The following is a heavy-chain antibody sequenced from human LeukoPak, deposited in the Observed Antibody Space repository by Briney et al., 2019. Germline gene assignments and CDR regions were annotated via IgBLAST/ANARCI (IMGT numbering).Heavy chain of an antibody. CDR3: ARTTVTYYYYYYMDV. J-gene: IGHJ6*03. CDR1: GGSFSGYY. Sequence: SETLSLTCAVYGGSFSGYYWSWLRQPPGKGLEWIGEINHSGSTNHNPSLKSRVTISVDTSKNQFSLKLSSVTAADTAVYYCARTTVTYYYYYYMDVWGKGTTVTVSS. V-gene: IGHV4-34*01. CDR2: INHSGST. D-gene: IGHD4-11*01.